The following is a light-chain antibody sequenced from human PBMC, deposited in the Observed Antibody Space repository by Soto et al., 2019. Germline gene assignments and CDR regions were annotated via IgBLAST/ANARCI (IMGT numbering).Light chain of an antibody. CDR2: GAS. V-gene: IGKV3-15*01. CDR1: QSFSSN. CDR3: QQYNNWPPWT. J-gene: IGKJ1*01. Sequence: IVLTQSPATLSVSPGERATLSCRASQSFSSNLAWYQQKPGQAPRLLIYGASTRATGIPARFSGSGSGTEFTLTISSLKSEDLAVYYYQQYNNWPPWTFGQGTKVDXK.